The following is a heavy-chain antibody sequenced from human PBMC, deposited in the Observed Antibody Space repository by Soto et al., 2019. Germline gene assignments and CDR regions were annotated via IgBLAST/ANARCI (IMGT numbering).Heavy chain of an antibody. CDR2: TYFRSKWYN. CDR1: GDSVSSNTAS. V-gene: IGHV6-1*01. CDR3: AKGDNLGPKTGYAFDP. Sequence: LSLTCAISGDSVSSNTASWNWIRQSPSRGLEWLGRTYFRSKWYNDYAVSVKSRIIINPDTSNNQFSLQLNSVTPEDTAVYFCAKGDNLGPKTGYAFDPWGQGIMVTVSS. J-gene: IGHJ5*02. D-gene: IGHD5-12*01.